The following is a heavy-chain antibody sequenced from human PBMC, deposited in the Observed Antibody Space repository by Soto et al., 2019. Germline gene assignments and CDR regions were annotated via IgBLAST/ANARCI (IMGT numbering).Heavy chain of an antibody. D-gene: IGHD6-13*01. J-gene: IGHJ6*02. Sequence: EVQLVESGGGLVQPGGSLRLSCAASGFTVSSNYMSWVRQAPGKGLEWVSVIYSGGSTYYADSVKGRFTISRDNSKNTLYLQMHSLRAEDTAVYYCARDIGIAAARDYYYYYGMDVWGQGTTVTVSS. V-gene: IGHV3-66*01. CDR3: ARDIGIAAARDYYYYYGMDV. CDR1: GFTVSSNY. CDR2: IYSGGST.